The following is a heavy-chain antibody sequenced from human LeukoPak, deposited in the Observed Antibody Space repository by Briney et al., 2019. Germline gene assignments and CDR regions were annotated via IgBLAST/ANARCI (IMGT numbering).Heavy chain of an antibody. D-gene: IGHD1-26*01. CDR1: GYTFPSYD. Sequence: GASVKVSCKTSGYTFPSYDINWVRQATGQGLEWMGWMNPKSGNTGYAQKFQGRVTITRNTSITTAYMELSSLRSEDTAVYYCARGPKWSGSYYYFDYWGQGTLVTVPS. CDR3: ARGPKWSGSYYYFDY. J-gene: IGHJ4*02. V-gene: IGHV1-8*01. CDR2: MNPKSGNT.